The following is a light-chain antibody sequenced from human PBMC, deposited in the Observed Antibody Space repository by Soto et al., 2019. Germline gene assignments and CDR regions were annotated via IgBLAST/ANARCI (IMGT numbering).Light chain of an antibody. CDR1: SSDVGGYKH. CDR2: EVS. V-gene: IGLV2-14*01. Sequence: QSVLTQPASVSGSPGQSITISCTRTSSDVGGYKHVSWYQHHPGKAPKLMIYEVSNRPSGVSNRFSGSKSGYTASLTISGLQAEDEADYYCNSQRSSGTRVFGTGTKVTV. J-gene: IGLJ1*01. CDR3: NSQRSSGTRV.